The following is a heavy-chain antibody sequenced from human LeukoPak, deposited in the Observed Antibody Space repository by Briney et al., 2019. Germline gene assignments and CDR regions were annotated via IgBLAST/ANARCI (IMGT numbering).Heavy chain of an antibody. D-gene: IGHD3-3*01. CDR2: VYPSGTA. CDR3: VRSYDFWSDPNRFDP. J-gene: IGHJ5*02. CDR1: GYSISSGYY. V-gene: IGHV4-38-2*02. Sequence: SETLSLTCTVSGYSISSGYYWGWIRQPPGKGLEWIGCVYPSGTAYYNPSLKSRVTISVGTPKNQFSLKLTSVTAADTAVYYCVRSYDFWSDPNRFDPWGQGTLVTVSS.